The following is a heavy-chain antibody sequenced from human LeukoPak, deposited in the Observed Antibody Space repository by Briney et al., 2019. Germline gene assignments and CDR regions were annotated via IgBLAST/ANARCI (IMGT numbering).Heavy chain of an antibody. Sequence: SETLSLTCTVSGDYINSLDLWSWVRQPPGKGLEWIGEMYLSGTTHSNPSVKSRVTISIDKSKNQLFLNLSSVTAADTAVYYCAGLVGRYSSGLYYYYFDYWGQGTLVTVSS. CDR2: MYLSGTT. J-gene: IGHJ4*02. V-gene: IGHV4-4*02. CDR3: AGLVGRYSSGLYYYYFDY. D-gene: IGHD3-22*01. CDR1: GDYINSLDL.